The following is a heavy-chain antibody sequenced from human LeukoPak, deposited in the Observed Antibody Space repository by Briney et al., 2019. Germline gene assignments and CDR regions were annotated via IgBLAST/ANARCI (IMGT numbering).Heavy chain of an antibody. J-gene: IGHJ4*02. Sequence: GGSLRLSCAASGITFSSYWMSWVRQAPGKGLEWVANIKEDGSEKYYVESVKGRFPISRDNAKTSLYLQMNSLRAEDTAVYYCVTVAGLKPDYWGQGPLVTVSS. CDR2: IKEDGSEK. CDR1: GITFSSYW. V-gene: IGHV3-7*05. CDR3: VTVAGLKPDY. D-gene: IGHD6-19*01.